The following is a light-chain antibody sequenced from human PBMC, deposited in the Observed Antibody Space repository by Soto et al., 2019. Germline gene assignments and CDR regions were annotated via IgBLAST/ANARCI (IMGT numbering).Light chain of an antibody. CDR1: SSDVGDNY. CDR2: EVS. V-gene: IGLV2-8*01. Sequence: QSVLTQPPSASGSPGQSVTISCTGTSSDVGDNYVSWHQQHLGKASKLIIYEVSQRPSGVPDRFSGSKSGNTASLTVSGLQTEDEADYYCSAYAGSNNFVFGSGTKVTVL. CDR3: SAYAGSNNFV. J-gene: IGLJ1*01.